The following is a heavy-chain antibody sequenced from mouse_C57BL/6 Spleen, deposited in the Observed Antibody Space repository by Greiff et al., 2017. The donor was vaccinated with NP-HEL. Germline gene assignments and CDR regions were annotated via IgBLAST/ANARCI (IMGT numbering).Heavy chain of an antibody. J-gene: IGHJ1*03. CDR1: GFNIKDYY. Sequence: EVQLQQSGAELVRPGASVKLSCTASGFNIKDYYMHWVKQRPEQGLAWIGRIDPEDGDTEYAPKFQGKATMTADTSSNTAYLQLSSLTSEDTAVYYCTTSRGYYYGSSYWYFDVWGTGTTVTVSS. V-gene: IGHV14-1*01. D-gene: IGHD1-1*01. CDR2: IDPEDGDT. CDR3: TTSRGYYYGSSYWYFDV.